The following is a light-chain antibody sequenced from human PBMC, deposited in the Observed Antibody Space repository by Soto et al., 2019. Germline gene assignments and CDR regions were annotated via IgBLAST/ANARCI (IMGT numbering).Light chain of an antibody. CDR2: GAS. J-gene: IGKJ4*01. CDR1: QSVSSN. Sequence: ETVMTQSPATLSGSPGERATLSCRASQSVSSNLAWYQQKPGQAPRLLIYGASIRATGIPDRFSGSGSGTDFSLTISSLQSEDFAVYYCQQYHDWPPLTFGGGTKVEIK. V-gene: IGKV3D-15*01. CDR3: QQYHDWPPLT.